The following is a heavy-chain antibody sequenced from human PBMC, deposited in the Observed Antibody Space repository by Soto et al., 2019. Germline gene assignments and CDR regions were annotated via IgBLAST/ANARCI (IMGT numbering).Heavy chain of an antibody. CDR1: GFNFATYS. CDR3: ARYTAVADPYYFDY. D-gene: IGHD6-19*01. CDR2: ISDGVDRA. V-gene: IGHV3-23*01. Sequence: GGSLRLSCAASGFNFATYSMSWVRQAPGKGLEWVAGISDGVDRAYYGDSVKGRFTIPRDTSKNMLYLHMNSLRAEDTAIYYCARYTAVADPYYFDYWGQGTLVTVSS. J-gene: IGHJ4*02.